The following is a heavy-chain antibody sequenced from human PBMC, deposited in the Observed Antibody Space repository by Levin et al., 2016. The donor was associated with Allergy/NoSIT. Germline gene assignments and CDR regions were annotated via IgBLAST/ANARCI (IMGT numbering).Heavy chain of an antibody. CDR3: TTVCGSSTTCYAPFAPFDY. V-gene: IGHV3-15*05. CDR2: IKSKTDGGTT. J-gene: IGHJ4*02. Sequence: WIRQPPGKGLEWVGRIKSKTDGGTTDYAAPVKGRFTISRNDSKNTWYLQMNSMKSEDTAVYYCTTVCGSSTTCYAPFAPFDYWGQGTPVTVSS. D-gene: IGHD2-2*01.